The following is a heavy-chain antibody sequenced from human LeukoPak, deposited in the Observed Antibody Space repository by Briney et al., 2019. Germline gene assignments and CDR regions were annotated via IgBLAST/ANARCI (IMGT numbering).Heavy chain of an antibody. Sequence: ASVKVSCKASGYTFTSYGISWVRQAPGQGLEWMGWISAYNGNTNYAQNLQGRVTMTTDTSTSTAYMELRSLRSDDTAVYYCARDQGYSSSWYSAFRAHYEDYYYYYGMDVWGQGTTVTVSS. D-gene: IGHD6-13*01. J-gene: IGHJ6*02. V-gene: IGHV1-18*01. CDR3: ARDQGYSSSWYSAFRAHYEDYYYYYGMDV. CDR2: ISAYNGNT. CDR1: GYTFTSYG.